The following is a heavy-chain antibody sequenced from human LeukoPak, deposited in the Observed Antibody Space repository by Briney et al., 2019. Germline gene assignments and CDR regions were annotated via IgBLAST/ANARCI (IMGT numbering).Heavy chain of an antibody. CDR2: IYHSGST. J-gene: IGHJ4*02. CDR3: ARDPLEVRGALTLFDY. CDR1: GYSISSGYY. D-gene: IGHD3-10*01. V-gene: IGHV4-38-2*02. Sequence: SETLSLTCTVSGYSISSGYYWGWIRQPPGKGLEWIGSIYHSGSTYYNPSLKSRVTISVDTSKNQFSLKLSSVTAADTAVYYCARDPLEVRGALTLFDYWGQGTLVTVSS.